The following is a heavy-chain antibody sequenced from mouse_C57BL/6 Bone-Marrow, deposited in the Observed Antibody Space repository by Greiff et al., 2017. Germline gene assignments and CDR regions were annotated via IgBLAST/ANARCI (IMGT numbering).Heavy chain of an antibody. CDR1: GYTFTSYG. Sequence: VQLQESGAELARPGASVKLSCKASGYTFTSYGISWVKQRTGQGLEWIGEIYPRSGNTYYNEKFKGKATLTADKSSSTAYMELRSLTSVDSAVYFCGGGRYGCYAMDYSGQGTSVTASS. D-gene: IGHD1-1*02. V-gene: IGHV1-81*01. CDR3: GGGRYGCYAMDY. J-gene: IGHJ4*01. CDR2: IYPRSGNT.